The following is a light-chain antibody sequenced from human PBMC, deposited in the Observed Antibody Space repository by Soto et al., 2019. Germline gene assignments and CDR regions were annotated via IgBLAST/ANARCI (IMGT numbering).Light chain of an antibody. CDR3: QQYTNWPHT. CDR1: QSVSSN. J-gene: IGKJ2*01. V-gene: IGKV3-15*01. Sequence: EIVMTQSPATLSVSPGERATLSCRASQSVSSNLAWYQQKPGQAPRLLIYGASTRATGIPARFSGSGSGTEFTLTISSLQSEDFAFYYCQQYTNWPHTFGQGTKLEIK. CDR2: GAS.